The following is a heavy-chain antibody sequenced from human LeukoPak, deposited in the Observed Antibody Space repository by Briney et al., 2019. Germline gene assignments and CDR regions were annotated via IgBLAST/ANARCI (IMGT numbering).Heavy chain of an antibody. V-gene: IGHV3-21*01. CDR2: ISSSSSYI. D-gene: IGHD4-23*01. CDR1: GFTFSSYS. CDR3: ARAGGSPPGV. J-gene: IGHJ6*04. Sequence: PAGSLTLSCAAAGFTFSSYSMNWVRQAPGKGLEWVSSISSSSSYIYYADSVKGRFTISRDNAKNSLYLQMNSLSAEDTAVYYCARAGGSPPGVWGKGTTVTVSS.